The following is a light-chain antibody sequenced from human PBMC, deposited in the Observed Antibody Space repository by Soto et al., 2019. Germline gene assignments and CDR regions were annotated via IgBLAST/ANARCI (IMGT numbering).Light chain of an antibody. CDR2: GAS. Sequence: EIVLTQSPGTLSLSPGERVTLSCRASQSVSSNYLAWYQLKLGQAPRLLIYGASTRATGIPDTFSGSGSGTDFTLTISRLEPDDCAVYYCQQDGDSPRTFGQGTKVEI. V-gene: IGKV3-20*01. CDR3: QQDGDSPRT. CDR1: QSVSSNY. J-gene: IGKJ1*01.